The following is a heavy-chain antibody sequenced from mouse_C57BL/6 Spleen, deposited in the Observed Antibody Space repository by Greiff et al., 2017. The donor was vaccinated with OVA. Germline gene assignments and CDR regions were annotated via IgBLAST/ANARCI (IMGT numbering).Heavy chain of an antibody. J-gene: IGHJ4*01. V-gene: IGHV1-54*01. CDR2: INPGSGGT. CDR1: GYAFTNYL. Sequence: VQLKESGAELVRPGTSVKVSCKASGYAFTNYLIEWVKQRPGQGLEWIGVINPGSGGTNYNEKFKGKATLTADKSSSTAYMQLSSLTSEDSAVYFCARSLVDYYAMDYWGQGTSVTVSS. D-gene: IGHD1-1*01. CDR3: ARSLVDYYAMDY.